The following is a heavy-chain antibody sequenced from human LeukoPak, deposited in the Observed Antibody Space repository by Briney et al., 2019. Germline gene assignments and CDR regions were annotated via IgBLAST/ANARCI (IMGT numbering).Heavy chain of an antibody. Sequence: PSETLSLTCTVPGDSIGSTNYYWGWIRQPPGKGLEWFGSIYYSGSTYFNPSLKSRVSMSIDTSKNQFSLNLTSVTAADTAMYYCARDASLQTGAFDVWGQGTMVTVSS. CDR2: IYYSGST. CDR3: ARDASLQTGAFDV. V-gene: IGHV4-39*07. J-gene: IGHJ3*01. CDR1: GDSIGSTNYY. D-gene: IGHD5-24*01.